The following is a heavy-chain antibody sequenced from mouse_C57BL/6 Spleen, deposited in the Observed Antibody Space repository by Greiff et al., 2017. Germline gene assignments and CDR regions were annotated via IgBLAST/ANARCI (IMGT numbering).Heavy chain of an antibody. CDR2: IYPGDGDT. V-gene: IGHV1-82*01. CDR3: ARDELGFAY. J-gene: IGHJ3*01. Sequence: VQLQQSGPELVKPGASVKISCKASGYAFSSSWMNWVKQRPGKGLEWIGRIYPGDGDTNYNGKCKGKATLTADKSSSTAYMQLSSLTSEDSAVYFCARDELGFAYWGQGTLVTVSA. CDR1: GYAFSSSW.